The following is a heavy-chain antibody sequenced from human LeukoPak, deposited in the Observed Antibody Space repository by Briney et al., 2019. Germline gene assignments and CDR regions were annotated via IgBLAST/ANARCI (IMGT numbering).Heavy chain of an antibody. Sequence: GESLKISCKGSGYSFTSYWIGWVRQMPGKGLEWMGIIYPGDSDTRYSPSFQGQVTISADKSISTAYLQWSSLKASDTAMYYRARQVAHYYYYMDVWGKGTTVTVSS. CDR3: ARQVAHYYYYMDV. CDR1: GYSFTSYW. CDR2: IYPGDSDT. J-gene: IGHJ6*03. V-gene: IGHV5-51*01.